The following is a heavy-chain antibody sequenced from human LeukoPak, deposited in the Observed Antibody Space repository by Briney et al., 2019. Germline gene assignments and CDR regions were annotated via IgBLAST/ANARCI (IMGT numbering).Heavy chain of an antibody. Sequence: SQTLSLTCAVSGGSISSGGYSWSWIRQPPGKGLEWIGYIYHSGSTYYNPSLKSRVTISVDTSKNQFSLKLSSVTAADTAVYYCARRISSHYYGSGALDYWGQGTLVTVSS. D-gene: IGHD3-10*01. J-gene: IGHJ4*02. CDR2: IYHSGST. CDR1: GGSISSGGYS. CDR3: ARRISSHYYGSGALDY. V-gene: IGHV4-30-2*03.